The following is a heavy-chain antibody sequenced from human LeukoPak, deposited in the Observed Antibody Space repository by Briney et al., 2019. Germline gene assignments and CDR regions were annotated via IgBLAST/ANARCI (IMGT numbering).Heavy chain of an antibody. CDR2: IGTAGDT. J-gene: IGHJ4*02. CDR1: GFTFSSYD. CDR3: ARAKSGSGRLLDY. Sequence: PGRSLRLSCAASGFTFSSYDMHWVRQATGKGLEWVSAIGTAGDTYYPGSVKGRFTISRENAKHSLYLQMNSLRAGDTAVYYCARAKSGSGRLLDYWGQGTLVTVSS. D-gene: IGHD3-10*01. V-gene: IGHV3-13*01.